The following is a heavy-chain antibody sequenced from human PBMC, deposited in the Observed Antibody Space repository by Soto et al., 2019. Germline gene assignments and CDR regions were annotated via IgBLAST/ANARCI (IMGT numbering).Heavy chain of an antibody. CDR3: ATTVIIQDLVDS. J-gene: IGHJ4*02. CDR1: GIAFKSYD. CDR2: MXPNTGXS. D-gene: IGHD4-17*01. V-gene: IGHV1-8*02. Sequence: XSVKVSCKASGIAFKSYDVHWVRQASGQGLEWLGWMXPNTGXSVPSWKFQGXXTLRSNAXXNTNFMELTNLRSEDTAVYYCATTVIIQDLVDSWGQGTLVTVSS.